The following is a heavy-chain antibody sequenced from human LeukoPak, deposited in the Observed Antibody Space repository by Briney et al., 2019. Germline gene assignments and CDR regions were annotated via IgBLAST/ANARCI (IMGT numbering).Heavy chain of an antibody. J-gene: IGHJ4*02. D-gene: IGHD2-21*02. CDR3: ARGVLDIVVVTANAN. CDR1: GFTFSSYA. CDR2: ISYDGSNK. Sequence: GRSLRLSCAASGFTFSSYAMHWVRQAPGKGLEWVAVISYDGSNKYYADSVKGRFTISRDNSKNTLYLQMNSLRAEDTAVYYCARGVLDIVVVTANANRGQGTLVTVSS. V-gene: IGHV3-30-3*01.